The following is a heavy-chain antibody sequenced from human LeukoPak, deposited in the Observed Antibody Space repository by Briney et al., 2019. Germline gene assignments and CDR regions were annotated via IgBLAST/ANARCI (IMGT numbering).Heavy chain of an antibody. D-gene: IGHD1-26*01. Sequence: GGSLRLSCAASGFTFSSYGMHWVRQAPGKGLEWVAFIRYDGSNKYYADSVKGRFTISRDNSKNTLYLQMNSLRAEDTAVYYCAKEDSIVGATRGDYWGQGTLVTVSS. CDR1: GFTFSSYG. J-gene: IGHJ4*02. CDR2: IRYDGSNK. V-gene: IGHV3-30*02. CDR3: AKEDSIVGATRGDY.